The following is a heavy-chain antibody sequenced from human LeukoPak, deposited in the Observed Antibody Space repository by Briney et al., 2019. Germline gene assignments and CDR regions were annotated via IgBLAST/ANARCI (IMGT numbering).Heavy chain of an antibody. J-gene: IGHJ6*04. CDR1: GFTFSSYS. V-gene: IGHV3-48*01. CDR2: ISSSSSTI. CDR3: ASGGLYDFWSGYYGRASRMDV. Sequence: GGSLRLSCAASGFTFSSYSMNWVRQAPGKGLEWVSYISSSSSTIYYADSVKGRFTISRDNAKNSLYLQMNSLRAEDTAVYYCASGGLYDFWSGYYGRASRMDVWGKGTTVTVSS. D-gene: IGHD3-3*01.